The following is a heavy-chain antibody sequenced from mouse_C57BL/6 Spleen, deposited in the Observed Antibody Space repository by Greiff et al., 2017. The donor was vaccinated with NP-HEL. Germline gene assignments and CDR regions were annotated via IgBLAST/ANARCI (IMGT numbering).Heavy chain of an antibody. CDR2: IYPGDGDT. CDR1: GYAFSSSW. Sequence: VKLQQSGPELVKPGASVKISCKASGYAFSSSWMNWVKQRPGKGLEWIGRIYPGDGDTNYNGKFKGKATLTADKSSSTAYMQLSSLTSEDSAVYFCAPYYGSSLGFAYWGQGTLVTVSA. CDR3: APYYGSSLGFAY. D-gene: IGHD1-1*01. V-gene: IGHV1-82*01. J-gene: IGHJ3*01.